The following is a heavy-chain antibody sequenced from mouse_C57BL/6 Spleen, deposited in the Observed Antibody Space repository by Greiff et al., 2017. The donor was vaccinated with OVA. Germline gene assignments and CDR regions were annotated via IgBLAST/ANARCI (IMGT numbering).Heavy chain of an antibody. CDR2: IDPEDGAT. CDR3: ARDYGNYFFAY. D-gene: IGHD2-1*01. Sequence: VQLKQSGAELVKPGASVKLSCTASGFNIKDYYMHWVKQRTEQGLEWIGRIDPEDGATKYAPKFQGKATITADTSSNTAYLQLSSLTSEDTAVYYCARDYGNYFFAYWGQGTLVTVSA. V-gene: IGHV14-2*01. CDR1: GFNIKDYY. J-gene: IGHJ3*01.